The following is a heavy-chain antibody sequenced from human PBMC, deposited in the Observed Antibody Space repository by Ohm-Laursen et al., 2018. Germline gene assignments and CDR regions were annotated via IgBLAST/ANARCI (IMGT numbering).Heavy chain of an antibody. V-gene: IGHV3-23*01. Sequence: SLRLSCSASGFTFSNNAMSWVRQAPGKGLEWVSGLSASGEDTYYADSVKGRFTISRDNSKNTLYLQMNSLRPEDTALYFCAKDYPPPISGIRCCYWGQGTLVAVSS. D-gene: IGHD1-20*01. CDR2: LSASGEDT. CDR3: AKDYPPPISGIRCCY. J-gene: IGHJ4*02. CDR1: GFTFSNNA.